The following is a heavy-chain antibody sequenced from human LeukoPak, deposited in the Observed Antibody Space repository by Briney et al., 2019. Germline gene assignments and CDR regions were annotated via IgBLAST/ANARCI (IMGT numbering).Heavy chain of an antibody. CDR2: IGAYNGNT. J-gene: IGHJ4*02. D-gene: IGHD6-25*01. Sequence: ASVKVSCKASGYTFTSYGISWVRQAPGQGLEWMGWIGAYNGNTNYAQKLQGRVTMTTDTSTSTAYMELRSLRSDDTAVYYCARSGPKTPLYYFDYWGQGTLVTVSS. CDR3: ARSGPKTPLYYFDY. CDR1: GYTFTSYG. V-gene: IGHV1-18*01.